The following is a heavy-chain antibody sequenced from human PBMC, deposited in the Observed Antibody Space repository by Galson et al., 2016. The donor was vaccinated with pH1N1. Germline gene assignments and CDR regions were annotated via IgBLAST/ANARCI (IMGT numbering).Heavy chain of an antibody. CDR3: AHRRSPYVDFCGGPNWFDS. CDR2: ICWNDEK. CDR1: GFSLDTSGVG. Sequence: PALVKPTQTLTLTCTVSGFSLDTSGVGVGWIRQPPGKALEWLGDICWNDEKRYSPSLRSSLTITTDASKNQVVLTMTNVDPVDTATYFCAHRRSPYVDFCGGPNWFDSWGQGTLVIVSS. V-gene: IGHV2-5*01. D-gene: IGHD3-3*01. J-gene: IGHJ5*01.